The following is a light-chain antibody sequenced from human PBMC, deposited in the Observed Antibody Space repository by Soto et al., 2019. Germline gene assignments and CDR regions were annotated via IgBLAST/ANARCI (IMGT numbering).Light chain of an antibody. CDR1: SSDVGGYNY. Sequence: QSVLTQPASVSGSPGQSITISCTGTSSDVGGYNYVSWYQQHPGKAPKLMIYGVINRPSGVSTRFSGSKSGNTASLTISGLQAEDEADYYCSSYTSSSTLEYVFGSGTKV. CDR3: SSYTSSSTLEYV. J-gene: IGLJ1*01. CDR2: GVI. V-gene: IGLV2-14*01.